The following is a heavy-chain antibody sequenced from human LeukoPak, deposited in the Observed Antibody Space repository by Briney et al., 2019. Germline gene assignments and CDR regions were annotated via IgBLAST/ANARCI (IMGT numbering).Heavy chain of an antibody. Sequence: SQTLSLTCAISGDSVSSNSAAWNWIRQSPSRGLEWLGRTYYRSKWYNDYAVSVKSRITINPDTSKNQFSLQLNSVTPEDTAVYYCARALTPYSSGWYDHYYYYYMDVWGKGTTVTVSS. CDR3: ARALTPYSSGWYDHYYYYYMDV. J-gene: IGHJ6*03. D-gene: IGHD6-19*01. V-gene: IGHV6-1*01. CDR1: GDSVSSNSAA. CDR2: TYYRSKWYN.